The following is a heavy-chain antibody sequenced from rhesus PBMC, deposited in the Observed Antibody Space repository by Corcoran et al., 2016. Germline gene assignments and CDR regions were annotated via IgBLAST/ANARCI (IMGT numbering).Heavy chain of an antibody. D-gene: IGHD5-12*01. V-gene: IGHV4-147*01. CDR2: ISGGSGST. Sequence: QVQLQESGPGLLKPSDTLSLTCAVSGGSFSSYWWSWIRQPPGKGLEWIGYISGGSGSTSYNPSLKSRVTISTDTSKNQFSLKLSSVTAADTAVYYCARRTWIQLSLDVWGPGVLVTVSS. CDR1: GGSFSSYW. J-gene: IGHJ5-1*01. CDR3: ARRTWIQLSLDV.